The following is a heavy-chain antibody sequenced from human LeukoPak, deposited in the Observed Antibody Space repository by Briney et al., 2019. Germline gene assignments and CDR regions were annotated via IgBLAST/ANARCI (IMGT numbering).Heavy chain of an antibody. CDR3: VRIRDSGAYYFYYGMDV. V-gene: IGHV3-7*01. D-gene: IGHD1-26*01. CDR1: GFTFSTYW. Sequence: PGGSLRLSCSASGFTFSTYWMSWVRQAPGKGLEWVANMRRDGNEIYYLDSVRGRFTISRDQAKNSVYLQMNSLRDEDTAVYYCVRIRDSGAYYFYYGMDVWGQGTTVTVSS. CDR2: MRRDGNEI. J-gene: IGHJ6*02.